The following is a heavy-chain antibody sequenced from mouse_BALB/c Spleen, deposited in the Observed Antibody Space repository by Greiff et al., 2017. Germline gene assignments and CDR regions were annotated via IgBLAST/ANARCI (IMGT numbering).Heavy chain of an antibody. J-gene: IGHJ4*01. CDR3: ARYGNYDYAMDY. Sequence: VKLVESGPGLVQPSQSLSITCTVSGFSLTSYGVHWVRQSPGKGLEWLGVIWSGGSTDYNAAFISRLSISKDNSKSQVFFKMNSLQANDTAIYYCARYGNYDYAMDYWGQGTSVTVSS. CDR2: IWSGGST. V-gene: IGHV2-2*02. D-gene: IGHD2-10*02. CDR1: GFSLTSYG.